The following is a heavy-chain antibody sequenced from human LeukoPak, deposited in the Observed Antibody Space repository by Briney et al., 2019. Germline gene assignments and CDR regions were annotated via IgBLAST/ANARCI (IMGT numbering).Heavy chain of an antibody. V-gene: IGHV4-34*01. CDR3: ARSSSWPSD. CDR1: GGSFSGYY. CDR2: INHSGST. J-gene: IGHJ4*02. D-gene: IGHD6-13*01. Sequence: PSETLSLTCAVYGGSFSGYYWSWIRQPPGKGLEWIGEINHSGSTNYNPSLKSRVTTSVDTSKNQFSLQLSSVTAADTAVYYCARSSSWPSDWGQGTLVTVSS.